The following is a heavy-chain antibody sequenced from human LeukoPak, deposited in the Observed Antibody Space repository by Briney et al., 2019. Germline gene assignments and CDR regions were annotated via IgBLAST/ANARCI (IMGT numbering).Heavy chain of an antibody. V-gene: IGHV3-21*01. CDR1: GFTFSSYS. J-gene: IGHJ4*02. CDR3: ARAIRWFGESLDY. CDR2: ISSSSSYI. D-gene: IGHD3-10*01. Sequence: GGSLRLSCAASGFTFSSYSMNWVRQAPGKGLEWVSSISSSSSYIHYADSVKGRFTISRDNAKNSLYLQMNSLRAEDTAVYYCARAIRWFGESLDYWGQGTLVTVSS.